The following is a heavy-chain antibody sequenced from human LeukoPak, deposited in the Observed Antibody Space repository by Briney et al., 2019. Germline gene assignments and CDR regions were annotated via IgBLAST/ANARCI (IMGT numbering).Heavy chain of an antibody. CDR2: INPSVDVT. CDR3: ARDRDWHFDY. J-gene: IGHJ4*02. Sequence: ASVKVSCKASGYTFSSHSMHWVRQAPGQGLEWMGIINPSVDVTTHAQNFQGRVIMTRDMSTSTVYMELSSLRSEDTAVYYCARDRDWHFDYWGQGTLVTVSS. D-gene: IGHD2-21*02. V-gene: IGHV1-46*01. CDR1: GYTFSSHS.